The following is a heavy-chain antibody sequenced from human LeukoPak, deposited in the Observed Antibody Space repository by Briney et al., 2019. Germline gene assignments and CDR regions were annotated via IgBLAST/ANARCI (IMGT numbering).Heavy chain of an antibody. D-gene: IGHD2-2*01. J-gene: IGHJ4*02. CDR3: ARDARVVLDY. CDR1: RFTFSSYW. V-gene: IGHV3-7*01. CDR2: IQQDGSEK. Sequence: GGSLRLSCAASRFTFSSYWMSWVPQAPGKGLEWVANIQQDGSEKYYVDSVKGRFTISRDNAKNSLYLQMNSLRAEDTAVYYCARDARVVLDYWGQGTLVTVSS.